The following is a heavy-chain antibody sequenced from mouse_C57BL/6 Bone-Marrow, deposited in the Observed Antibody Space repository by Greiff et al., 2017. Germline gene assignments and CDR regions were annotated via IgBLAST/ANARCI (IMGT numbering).Heavy chain of an antibody. D-gene: IGHD2-2*01. CDR2: IDPSDSYT. V-gene: IGHV1-69*01. J-gene: IGHJ4*01. CDR1: GYTFTSYW. Sequence: VQLQQPGAELVMPGASVKLSCKASGYTFTSYWMHWVKQRPGQGLEWIGEIDPSDSYTNYNQQFKGKSTLTVDKSSSTAYMQLSSLTSEDSAVYYCARGRLRRGFYYAMDYWGQGTSVTVSS. CDR3: ARGRLRRGFYYAMDY.